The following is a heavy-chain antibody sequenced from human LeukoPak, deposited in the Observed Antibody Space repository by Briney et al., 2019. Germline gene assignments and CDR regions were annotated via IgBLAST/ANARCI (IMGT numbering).Heavy chain of an antibody. V-gene: IGHV3-23*01. CDR3: ATWGSSSSPLPDMDV. D-gene: IGHD6-13*01. J-gene: IGHJ6*02. Sequence: GGSLRLSCAASRFPFSSYAMSWVRQAPGKGLEWVSAITGSGGSTYYADSVKGRFTISRDNSKNTLYLQMNSLRSEDTAMYYCATWGSSSSPLPDMDVWGQGTTVSVSS. CDR1: RFPFSSYA. CDR2: ITGSGGST.